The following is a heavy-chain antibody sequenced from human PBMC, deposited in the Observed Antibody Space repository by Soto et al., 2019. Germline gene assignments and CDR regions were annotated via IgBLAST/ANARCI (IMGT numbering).Heavy chain of an antibody. J-gene: IGHJ4*02. CDR3: ARDETNSYVY. Sequence: GGSLRLSCAASGFTFSTYWMSWVRQAPGKGLEWVANIKENGRENYYMDSVKGRFTISRDNAKNSLYLQMSSLRAEDTAVYFCARDETNSYVYWGQGALVTVSS. D-gene: IGHD3-10*02. V-gene: IGHV3-7*05. CDR1: GFTFSTYW. CDR2: IKENGREN.